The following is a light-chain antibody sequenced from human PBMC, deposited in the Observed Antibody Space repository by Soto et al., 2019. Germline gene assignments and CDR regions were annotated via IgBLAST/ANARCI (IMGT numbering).Light chain of an antibody. J-gene: IGKJ1*01. CDR1: QSISNW. CDR2: DAS. V-gene: IGKV1-5*01. CDR3: QQYDSYWT. Sequence: DIQMTQSPSTLSASVGDGVTITCRASQSISNWLAWYQQKPGKAPKLLLFDASSLKSGVPSRFSGSGSGTEFTLTITSLQPDDFATYYCQQYDSYWTFGQGTKLEIK.